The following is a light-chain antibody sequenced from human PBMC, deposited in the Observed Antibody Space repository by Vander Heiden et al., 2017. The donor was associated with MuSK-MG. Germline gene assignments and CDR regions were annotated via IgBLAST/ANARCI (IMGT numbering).Light chain of an antibody. CDR1: QSISSY. CDR3: QQRGTYPLT. J-gene: IGKJ4*01. V-gene: IGKV1-39*01. CDR2: AAS. Sequence: QMITSPSSLSSSVGDRVTITCRASQSISSYLDWYQQKPGQAPKLLIYAASRLQSAVPARFSDRASGTEFTLTISSLQPEAFAVYYCQQRGTYPLTFGGGTKVEIK.